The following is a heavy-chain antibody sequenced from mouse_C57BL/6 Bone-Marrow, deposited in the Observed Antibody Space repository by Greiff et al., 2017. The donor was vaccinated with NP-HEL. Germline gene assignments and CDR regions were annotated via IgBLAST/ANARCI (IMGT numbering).Heavy chain of an antibody. CDR1: GFTFSDYG. V-gene: IGHV5-17*01. CDR2: ISSGSSTI. CDR3: ARGVDSSGYVEKTWFAY. D-gene: IGHD3-2*02. Sequence: EVQVVEPGGGLVKPGGSLTLSCAASGFTFSDYGMHWVRQAPEKGLEWVAYISSGSSTIYYADTVKGRFTISRDNAKNTLFLQMTRLRSEDTAMYYCARGVDSSGYVEKTWFAYWGQGTLVTVSA. J-gene: IGHJ3*01.